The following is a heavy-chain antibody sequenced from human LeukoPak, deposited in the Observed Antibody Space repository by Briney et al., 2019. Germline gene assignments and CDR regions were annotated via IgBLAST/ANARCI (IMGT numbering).Heavy chain of an antibody. V-gene: IGHV3-23*01. CDR1: GFTFSSYA. Sequence: GGSLRLSCAASGFTFSSYAMSWVRQAPGKGLEWVSAISGSGGSTYYADSVKGRFTISRDNSKNTLYLRMNSLRAEDTAVYYCAKYGSGSYYNNFDYWGQGTLVTVSS. CDR2: ISGSGGST. D-gene: IGHD3-10*01. J-gene: IGHJ4*02. CDR3: AKYGSGSYYNNFDY.